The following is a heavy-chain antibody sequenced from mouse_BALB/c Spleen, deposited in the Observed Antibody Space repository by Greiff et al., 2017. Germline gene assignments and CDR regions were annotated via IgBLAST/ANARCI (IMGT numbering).Heavy chain of an antibody. CDR2: INPYNDGT. J-gene: IGHJ4*01. CDR1: GYTFTSYV. V-gene: IGHV1-14*01. Sequence: VHVKQSGPELVKPGASVKMSCKASGYTFTSYVMHWVKQKPGQGLEWIGYINPYNDGTKYNAKFKGKATLTSDKSSSTAYMELSSLTSEDSAVYYCARLDDGYYGFLMDYWGQGTSVTVSS. CDR3: ARLDDGYYGFLMDY. D-gene: IGHD2-3*01.